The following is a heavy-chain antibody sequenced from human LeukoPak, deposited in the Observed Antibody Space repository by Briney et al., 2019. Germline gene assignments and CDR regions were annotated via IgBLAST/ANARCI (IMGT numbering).Heavy chain of an antibody. D-gene: IGHD4-17*01. Sequence: ASVKVSCMASGGTFSSYTISWVRQAPGEGLEWMGRIIPILGIANYAQKFQGRVTITADKSTSTAYMELSSLRSEDTAVYYCAREDGDYVDHYYYGMDVWGQGTTVTVSS. CDR2: IIPILGIA. CDR3: AREDGDYVDHYYYGMDV. CDR1: GGTFSSYT. V-gene: IGHV1-69*04. J-gene: IGHJ6*02.